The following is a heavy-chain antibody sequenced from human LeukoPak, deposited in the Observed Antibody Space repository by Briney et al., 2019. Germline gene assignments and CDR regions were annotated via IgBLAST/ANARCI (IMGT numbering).Heavy chain of an antibody. D-gene: IGHD2-2*02. CDR3: ARDRKVVPAAIEAAFDI. J-gene: IGHJ3*02. CDR1: GGSISSGGYY. Sequence: SQTLSLTCTVSGGSISSGGYYWSWIRQPAGKGLEWIGRIYTSGSTNYNPSLKSRVTMSVDTSKNQFSLKLSSVTAADTAVYYCARDRKVVPAAIEAAFDIWGQGTMVTVS. V-gene: IGHV4-61*02. CDR2: IYTSGST.